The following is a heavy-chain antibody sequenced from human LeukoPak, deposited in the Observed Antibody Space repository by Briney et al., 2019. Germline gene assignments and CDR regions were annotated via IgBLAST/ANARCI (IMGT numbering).Heavy chain of an antibody. D-gene: IGHD6-13*01. CDR3: ARDTGYSSSWYDAFDI. CDR1: GGSISSYY. Sequence: LETLSLTCTVSGGSISSYYWSWIRQPPGKGLECIGYIYYSGSTNYNPSLKSRVTISVDTSKNQFSLKLSSVTAADTAVYYCARDTGYSSSWYDAFDIWGQGTMVTVSS. V-gene: IGHV4-59*01. J-gene: IGHJ3*02. CDR2: IYYSGST.